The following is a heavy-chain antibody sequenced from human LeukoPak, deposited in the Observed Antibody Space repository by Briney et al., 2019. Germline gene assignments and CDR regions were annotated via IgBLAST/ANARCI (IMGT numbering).Heavy chain of an antibody. D-gene: IGHD6-13*01. J-gene: IGHJ3*02. CDR3: ARGGDSYSSSWYTDAFDI. CDR1: GFTFSDYY. Sequence: PGGSLRLSCAASGFTFSDYYMSWIRQAPGKGLEWVSYISSSGSTIYYADSVKGRFTISRDNAKNSLYLQMNSLRAEDTAVYYCARGGDSYSSSWYTDAFDIWGQGTMVTVSS. V-gene: IGHV3-11*01. CDR2: ISSSGSTI.